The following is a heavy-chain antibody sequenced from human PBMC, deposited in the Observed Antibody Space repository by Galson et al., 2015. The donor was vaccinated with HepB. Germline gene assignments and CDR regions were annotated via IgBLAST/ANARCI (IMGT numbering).Heavy chain of an antibody. Sequence: SLRLSCAASGFTFSSYAMSWVRQAPGKGLEWVSAISGSGGSTYYADSVKGRFTISRDNSKNTLYLQMNSLRAEDTAVYYCAKDTTWIQLPGSQPGPWGQGTLVTVSS. CDR3: AKDTTWIQLPGSQPGP. D-gene: IGHD5-18*01. CDR2: ISGSGGST. J-gene: IGHJ5*02. V-gene: IGHV3-23*01. CDR1: GFTFSSYA.